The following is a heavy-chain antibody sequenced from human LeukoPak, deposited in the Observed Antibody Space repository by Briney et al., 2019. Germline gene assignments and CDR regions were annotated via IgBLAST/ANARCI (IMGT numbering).Heavy chain of an antibody. V-gene: IGHV3-7*01. CDR1: GFTFSDYY. D-gene: IGHD2-15*01. CDR3: ARDRVVVVAATRNYYYYYMDV. Sequence: GGSLRLSCAASGFTFSDYYMSWVRQAPGKGLEWVANIKQDGSEKYYVDSVKGRFTISRDNAKNSLYLQMNSLRAEDTAVYYCARDRVVVVAATRNYYYYYMDVWGKGTTVTVSS. J-gene: IGHJ6*03. CDR2: IKQDGSEK.